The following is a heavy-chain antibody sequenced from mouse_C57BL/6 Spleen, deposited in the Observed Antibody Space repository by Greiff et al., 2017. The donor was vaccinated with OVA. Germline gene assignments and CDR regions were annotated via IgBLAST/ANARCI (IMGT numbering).Heavy chain of an antibody. CDR2: ISYDGSN. Sequence: EVQLQQSGPGLVKPSQSLSLTCSVTGYSITSGYYWNWIRQFPGNKLEWMGYISYDGSNNYNPSLENRISITRDTSKNQFFLKLNSVTTEDTATYYCARDRYYYGSSYVAYWGQGTLVTVSA. CDR1: GYSITSGYY. D-gene: IGHD1-1*01. CDR3: ARDRYYYGSSYVAY. J-gene: IGHJ3*01. V-gene: IGHV3-6*01.